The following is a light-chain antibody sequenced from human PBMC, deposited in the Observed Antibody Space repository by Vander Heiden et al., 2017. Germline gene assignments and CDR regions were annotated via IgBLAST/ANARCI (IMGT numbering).Light chain of an antibody. V-gene: IGLV1-47*02. CDR1: SSNIGSNY. CDR3: AAWDDSLSGPV. Sequence: QSFLTKPPSGPGPPGQRVTISCSGSSSNIGSNYVYWYQQLPGTAPKLLIYSNNQRPSGVPDRFSGSKSGTSASLAISGLRSEDEADYYCAAWDDSLSGPVFGGGTKLTVL. CDR2: SNN. J-gene: IGLJ3*02.